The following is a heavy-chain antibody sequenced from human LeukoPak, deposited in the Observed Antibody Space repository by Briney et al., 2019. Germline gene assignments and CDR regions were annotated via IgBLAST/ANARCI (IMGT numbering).Heavy chain of an antibody. CDR2: LSSSGGST. J-gene: IGHJ4*02. Sequence: GGSLRLSCAASGFTFGSYDMYWVRQAPGKGLEWVSGLSSSGGSTYYAHSVKGRFTISRDNPKNTLYLQMNSLRADDTAVYYCVKAEFAEQWLAPFDNWGQGTLVTVSS. CDR3: VKAEFAEQWLAPFDN. CDR1: GFTFGSYD. D-gene: IGHD6-19*01. V-gene: IGHV3-23*01.